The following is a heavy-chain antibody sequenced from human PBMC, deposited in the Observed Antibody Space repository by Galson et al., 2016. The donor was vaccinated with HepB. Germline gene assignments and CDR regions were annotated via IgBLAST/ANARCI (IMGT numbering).Heavy chain of an antibody. CDR1: GFTFSSYG. D-gene: IGHD1-26*01. Sequence: SLRLSCAASGFTFSSYGMHWVRQAPGKGLEWVAVIWHDGNNKYYTDSVKGRFTISRDNSKNTLYLQMNSLRAEDTAVYYGAREAGLTDSGSYGDGERKWFDPWGQGTRVTVSS. CDR3: AREAGLTDSGSYGDGERKWFDP. V-gene: IGHV3-33*01. CDR2: IWHDGNNK. J-gene: IGHJ5*02.